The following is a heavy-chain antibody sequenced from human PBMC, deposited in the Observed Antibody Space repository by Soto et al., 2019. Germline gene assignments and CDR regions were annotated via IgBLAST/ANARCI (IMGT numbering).Heavy chain of an antibody. CDR3: ARGGDWKFEY. CDR2: IHPSGST. J-gene: IGHJ4*02. D-gene: IGHD1-1*01. Sequence: QVQLQESGPGPVKPSGTLSLTCTVSGGSININKWWTWVRQPPGKGLEWVGEIHPSGSTNYSPTLKRRLSLTVDKANNQLSLKLTSLTAVDTAVYYCARGGDWKFEYWGQGTQVTVSA. V-gene: IGHV4-4*02. CDR1: GGSININKW.